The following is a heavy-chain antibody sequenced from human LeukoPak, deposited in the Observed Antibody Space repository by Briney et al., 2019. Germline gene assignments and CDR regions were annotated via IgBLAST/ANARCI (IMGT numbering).Heavy chain of an antibody. CDR3: ARDLGSGCFDY. CDR1: GFSFSDYY. Sequence: GGSLRLSCAASGFSFSDYYMSWVRQAPGKGLEWLSYISSSAGTIYYADSVKGRFTISRDNAKNSLYLQVNSLRAEDTAVYYCARDLGSGCFDYWGQGTLVTVSS. CDR2: ISSSAGTI. J-gene: IGHJ4*02. D-gene: IGHD6-19*01. V-gene: IGHV3-11*04.